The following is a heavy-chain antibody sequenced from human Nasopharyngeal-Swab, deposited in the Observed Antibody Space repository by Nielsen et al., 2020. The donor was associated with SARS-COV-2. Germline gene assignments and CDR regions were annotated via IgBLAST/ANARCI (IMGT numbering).Heavy chain of an antibody. CDR1: GFTFSSYS. CDR3: ARDRYSSSIDLDY. V-gene: IGHV3-21*05. J-gene: IGHJ4*02. CDR2: ISSSSSYI. Sequence: GESLKISCAASGFTFSSYSMNWVRQAPGKGLEWVSYISSSSSYIYYADSVKGRFTISRDNAKNSLYLQMNSLRAEDTAVYYCARDRYSSSIDLDYWGQGTLVTVSS. D-gene: IGHD6-13*01.